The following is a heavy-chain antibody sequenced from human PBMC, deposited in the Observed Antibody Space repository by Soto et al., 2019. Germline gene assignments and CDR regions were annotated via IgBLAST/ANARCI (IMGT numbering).Heavy chain of an antibody. V-gene: IGHV4-4*07. CDR3: VRDGTKTLRDWFDP. CDR2: IYATGTT. CDR1: GASISGFY. Sequence: SETLSLTCTVSGASISGFYWSCIRKSAGKGLEWIGRIYATGTTDYNPSLKSRVMMSVDTSEKQFSLKLRSVTAADTAVYYCVRDGTKTLRDWFDPWGQGSPVTVYS. J-gene: IGHJ5*02. D-gene: IGHD1-1*01.